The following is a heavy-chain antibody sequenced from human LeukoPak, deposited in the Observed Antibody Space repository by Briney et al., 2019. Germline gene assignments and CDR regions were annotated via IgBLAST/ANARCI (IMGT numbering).Heavy chain of an antibody. CDR1: GFTFSSYG. CDR2: IRYDGSNK. CDR3: ARVSRVALDYYDSSGYAFDY. J-gene: IGHJ4*02. D-gene: IGHD3-22*01. V-gene: IGHV3-30*02. Sequence: GGSLRLSCAASGFTFSSYGMHWVRQAPGKGLEWVAFIRYDGSNKYYADSVKGRFTISRDNAKNSLYLQMNSLRAEDTAVYYCARVSRVALDYYDSSGYAFDYWGQGTLVTVSS.